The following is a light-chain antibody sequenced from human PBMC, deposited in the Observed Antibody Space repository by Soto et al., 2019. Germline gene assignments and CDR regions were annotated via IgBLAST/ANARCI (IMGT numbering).Light chain of an antibody. Sequence: QSVLTQPPSVSGAPGQRVTISCTGSNSNIGAGFGVQWYQQFPRTAPRLLIYNNTNRPSGVPDRFSASKSGTSASLAITGLQAEDEADYYCQSFDINVLALIFGVGTKLTVL. J-gene: IGLJ2*01. CDR2: NNT. V-gene: IGLV1-40*01. CDR1: NSNIGAGFG. CDR3: QSFDINVLALI.